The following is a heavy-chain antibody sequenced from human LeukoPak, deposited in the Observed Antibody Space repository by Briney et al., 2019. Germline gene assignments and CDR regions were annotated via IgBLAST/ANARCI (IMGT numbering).Heavy chain of an antibody. V-gene: IGHV4-59*01. D-gene: IGHD3-10*01. CDR3: ARNLWFGLFDP. CDR2: IYYSGST. Sequence: SETLSLTCTVSGGSISSYYWSWIRQPPGKGLEWIGYIYYSGSTNYNPSLKSRVTISVDTSKNQFSLKLSSVTAADTAAYYCARNLWFGLFDPWGQGTLVTVSS. CDR1: GGSISSYY. J-gene: IGHJ5*02.